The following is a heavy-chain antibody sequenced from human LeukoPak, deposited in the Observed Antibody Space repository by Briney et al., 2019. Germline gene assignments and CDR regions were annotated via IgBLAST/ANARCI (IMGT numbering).Heavy chain of an antibody. V-gene: IGHV3-23*01. CDR3: AKWGDYDVLTGYYDPDY. Sequence: PGGSLRLSCAAPGFTFSNYAMSWVRQAPGKGLEWVSAITGSGGGTYYADSVKGRFTISRDNSKNTLYLQMNSLRAEDTAVYYCAKWGDYDVLTGYYDPDYWGQGTLVTVSS. CDR2: ITGSGGGT. J-gene: IGHJ4*02. D-gene: IGHD3-9*01. CDR1: GFTFSNYA.